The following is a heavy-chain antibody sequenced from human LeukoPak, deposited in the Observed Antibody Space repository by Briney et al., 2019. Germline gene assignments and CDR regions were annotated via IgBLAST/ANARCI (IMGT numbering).Heavy chain of an antibody. CDR1: GDSISGADYF. V-gene: IGHV4-31*03. CDR3: ARDPI. CDR2: IQSSGST. J-gene: IGHJ1*01. Sequence: SETLSLTCTVSGDSISGADYFWSWIRQSSGKGLEWIGYIQSSGSTYYNPSLKSRVTIPVDTSKNRFSLKLTSVTAADTAVYYCARDPIWGQGTLVTVSS.